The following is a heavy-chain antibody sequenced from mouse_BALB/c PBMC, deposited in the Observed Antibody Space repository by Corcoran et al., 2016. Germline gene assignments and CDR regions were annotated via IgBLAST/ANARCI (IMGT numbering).Heavy chain of an antibody. V-gene: IGHV1-54*01. Sequence: QVQLQQSGAELVRPGTSVKVSCKASGYAFTNYLIEWVKQRPGQGLEWIGVINPGSGGTNYNEKFKGKATLTADKSSSTAYMQLSSLTSDDSAVYFCASHYYGSSYEGFAYWGQGTLVTVSA. CDR1: GYAFTNYL. D-gene: IGHD1-1*01. J-gene: IGHJ3*01. CDR2: INPGSGGT. CDR3: ASHYYGSSYEGFAY.